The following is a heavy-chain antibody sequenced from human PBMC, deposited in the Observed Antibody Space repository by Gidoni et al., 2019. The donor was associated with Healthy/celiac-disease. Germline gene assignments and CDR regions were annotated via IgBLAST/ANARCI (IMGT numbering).Heavy chain of an antibody. CDR3: ARGGKLWFRESHDAFDI. V-gene: IGHV7-4-1*02. CDR2: INTNTGNP. D-gene: IGHD3-10*01. Sequence: QVQLVQSGSELKKPGASVKVSCKASGYTFTSYAMNWVRQAPGQGLEWMGWINTNTGNPTYAQGFTGRFVFSLDTSVSTAYLQISSLKAEDTAVYYCARGGKLWFRESHDAFDIWGQGTMVTVSS. J-gene: IGHJ3*02. CDR1: GYTFTSYA.